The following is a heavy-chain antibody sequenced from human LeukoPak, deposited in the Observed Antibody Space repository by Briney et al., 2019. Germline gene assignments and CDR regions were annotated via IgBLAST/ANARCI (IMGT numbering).Heavy chain of an antibody. CDR1: GFTFSSYW. CDR3: ACLTYYDFWGVGY. V-gene: IGHV3-74*01. J-gene: IGHJ4*02. D-gene: IGHD3-3*01. Sequence: GSLRPSCAASGFTFSSYWMHWVRQAPGKGLVWVSRINTDGSSTSYADSVKGRFTISRDNAKNTLYLQMNSLRAEDTAVYYCACLTYYDFWGVGYWGQGTLVTVSS. CDR2: INTDGSST.